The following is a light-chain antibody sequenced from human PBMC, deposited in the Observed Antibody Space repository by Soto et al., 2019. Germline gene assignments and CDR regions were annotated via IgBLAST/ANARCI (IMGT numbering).Light chain of an antibody. CDR1: QGISSW. V-gene: IGKV1-12*01. Sequence: IPLPQSPSSVSASVGDRVTITCRASQGISSWLAWYQQKPGKAPKLLIYAASSLQSGVPSRFSGSGSGTDFTLTISSLQAEDVATYYCKQGTSCPLTFGQGTRLEI. CDR3: KQGTSCPLT. J-gene: IGKJ5*01. CDR2: AAS.